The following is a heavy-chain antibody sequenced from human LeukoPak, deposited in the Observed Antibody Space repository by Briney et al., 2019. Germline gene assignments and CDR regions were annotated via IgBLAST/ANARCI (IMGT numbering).Heavy chain of an antibody. CDR1: GFTFSTYN. Sequence: GGSLRLSCTASGFTFSTYNMNWVRQAPGKGLEWVSSISTSSSYIYYADSVKGRFTISRDNAKNSLYPQMNSLRAEDTAIYYCAKDGGGWYTSGWYYFDSWGQGTLVTVSS. V-gene: IGHV3-21*04. CDR3: AKDGGGWYTSGWYYFDS. CDR2: ISTSSSYI. J-gene: IGHJ4*02. D-gene: IGHD6-19*01.